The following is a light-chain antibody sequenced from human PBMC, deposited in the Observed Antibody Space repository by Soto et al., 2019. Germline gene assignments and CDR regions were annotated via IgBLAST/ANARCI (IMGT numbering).Light chain of an antibody. CDR3: QQYDSSPWT. CDR1: QDIRSKY. Sequence: ETVLTQSPGTLSLSPGERATLSWRARQDIRSKYLALYWQTPGQAPRPLIYCASKRASGIADRFSGSGSGTDFTLIISRLEPEDFALYYCQQYDSSPWTFGQGTKVEIK. V-gene: IGKV3-20*01. CDR2: CAS. J-gene: IGKJ1*01.